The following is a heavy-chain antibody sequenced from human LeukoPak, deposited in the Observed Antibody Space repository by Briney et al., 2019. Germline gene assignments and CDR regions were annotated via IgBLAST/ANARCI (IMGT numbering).Heavy chain of an antibody. D-gene: IGHD4-23*01. Sequence: PSGTLSLTCAVSGGSISSSNWWNWVRQPPVKGLEWIGEIYHSGSTNYNPSLKSRVTMSVDKSKNQFSLNLNSVTAADTAVYYCLYGGNSGDWVYWGQGTLITVSS. V-gene: IGHV4-4*02. CDR1: GGSISSSNW. J-gene: IGHJ4*02. CDR3: LYGGNSGDWVY. CDR2: IYHSGST.